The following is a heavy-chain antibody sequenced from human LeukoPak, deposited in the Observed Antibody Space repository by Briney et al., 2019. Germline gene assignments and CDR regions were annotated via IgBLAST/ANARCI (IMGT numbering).Heavy chain of an antibody. CDR2: INWNGGST. J-gene: IGHJ4*02. CDR1: RFTFNDYG. CDR3: ARVATLEAYYYDSTGGDY. D-gene: IGHD3-22*01. Sequence: GGSLRLSCAASRFTFNDYGMSWVRQAPGKGLEWVSGINWNGGSTAYADSVRGRFTISRDNSKNTLYLQMNSLRAEDTAVYYCARVATLEAYYYDSTGGDYWGQGTLVTVSS. V-gene: IGHV3-20*04.